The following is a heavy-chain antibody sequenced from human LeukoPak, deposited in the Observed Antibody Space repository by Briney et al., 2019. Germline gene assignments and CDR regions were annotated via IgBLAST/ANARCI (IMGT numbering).Heavy chain of an antibody. J-gene: IGHJ3*02. V-gene: IGHV4-59*08. Sequence: SETLSLTCTVSGGPISSYYWSWIRQPPGKGLEWIGYIYYSGSTNYNPSLKSRVTISVDTSKNQFSLKLSSVTAADTAVYYCARQYYYDSSGYSSDAFDIWGQGTMVTVSS. CDR1: GGPISSYY. CDR3: ARQYYYDSSGYSSDAFDI. D-gene: IGHD3-22*01. CDR2: IYYSGST.